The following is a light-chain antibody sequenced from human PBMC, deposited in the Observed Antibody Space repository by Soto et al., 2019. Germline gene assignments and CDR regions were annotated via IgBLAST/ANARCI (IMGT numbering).Light chain of an antibody. Sequence: QSVLTQPPSASGTPGQRVTIACSGGSSNIESNTVNWYQQVPGTAPKLLVYSNNQRPSGVPDRFSGSQAGTSVSLAISGLQSEDEADYYCATWDDSLNGWVIGGGTKLTVL. V-gene: IGLV1-44*01. CDR3: ATWDDSLNGWV. CDR1: SSNIESNT. CDR2: SNN. J-gene: IGLJ2*01.